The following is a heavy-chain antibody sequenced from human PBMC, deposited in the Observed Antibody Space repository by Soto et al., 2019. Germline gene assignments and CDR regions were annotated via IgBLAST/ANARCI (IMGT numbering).Heavy chain of an antibody. V-gene: IGHV4-39*07. CDR2: IYYSGST. D-gene: IGHD3-3*01. CDR1: GGSISSSNYY. J-gene: IGHJ2*01. CDR3: AKRGSDLRSRFYWYFDL. Sequence: SETLSLTCTVSGGSISSSNYYWGWIRQPPGKGLEWIGNIYYSGSTYYNPSLKSRVTVSVDKSKNQFSLNLSSVTAADTAVYYCAKRGSDLRSRFYWYFDLWGRGTLVTVSS.